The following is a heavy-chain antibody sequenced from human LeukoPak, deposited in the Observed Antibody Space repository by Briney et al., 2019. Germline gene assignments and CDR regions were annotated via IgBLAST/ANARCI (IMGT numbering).Heavy chain of an antibody. V-gene: IGHV3-74*01. CDR1: GFTFNTYW. J-gene: IGHJ4*02. CDR3: ATLSAYSSGCY. CDR2: IKSDGTSA. D-gene: IGHD6-19*01. Sequence: GGSLRLSCAASGFTFNTYWIHWVRQAPGKGLVWVSRIKSDGTSANYADSVKGRFSFSRDNAKNTFYLQMNSLRAEDTAVYYCATLSAYSSGCYWGQGTLVTVSA.